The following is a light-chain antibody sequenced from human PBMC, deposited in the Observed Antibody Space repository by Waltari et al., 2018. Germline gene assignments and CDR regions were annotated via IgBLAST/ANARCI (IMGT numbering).Light chain of an antibody. V-gene: IGKV2-28*01. J-gene: IGKJ1*01. CDR2: LAS. CDR3: MQTRQTPWT. CDR1: QSLLHTNGYNY. Sequence: DTVMTQSPLSLPVTPGEPASISCRSTQSLLHTNGYNYVDWFLQKPGQFPQLLIYLASNRAPGVPDRFSGSGSGTHFTLKISRVEADDVGVYFCMQTRQTPWTFGLGTRVEFK.